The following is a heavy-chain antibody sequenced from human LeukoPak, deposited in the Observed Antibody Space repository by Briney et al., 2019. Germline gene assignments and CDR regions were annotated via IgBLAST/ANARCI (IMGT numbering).Heavy chain of an antibody. CDR3: ARGGYSYGYPYYYYYMDV. D-gene: IGHD5-18*01. Sequence: GGSLRLSCAASGFTFSSYSMNWVRQAPGKGLEWVSYISSGSSTIYYADSVKGRFTISRDNAKNSLYLQMNSLRAEDTAVYYCARGGYSYGYPYYYYYMDVWGKGTTVTISS. CDR1: GFTFSSYS. V-gene: IGHV3-48*01. J-gene: IGHJ6*03. CDR2: ISSGSSTI.